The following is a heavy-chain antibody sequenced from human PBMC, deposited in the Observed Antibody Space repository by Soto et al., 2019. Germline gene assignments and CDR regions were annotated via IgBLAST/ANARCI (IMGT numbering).Heavy chain of an antibody. D-gene: IGHD1-7*01. V-gene: IGHV1-69*01. CDR1: GGTFSSYA. CDR3: ARRRITGTTSGDY. J-gene: IGHJ4*02. CDR2: IIPIFGTA. Sequence: QVQLVQSGAEVKKPGSSVKVSCKASGGTFSSYAISWVRQAPGQGLEWMGGIIPIFGTANYAQKFQGRVTLTADESTSTAYMGLSSLRSEDTAVYYCARRRITGTTSGDYWGQGTLVTVSS.